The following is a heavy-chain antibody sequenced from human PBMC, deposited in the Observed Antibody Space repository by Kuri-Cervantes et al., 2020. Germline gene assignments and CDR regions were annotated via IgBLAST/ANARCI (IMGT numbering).Heavy chain of an antibody. Sequence: GGSLRLSCAASGFTFSRYGIHWARQAPGKGLEWVANIKHDGSEKYYVDSVKGRFTISRDNSKNTLYLQMNSLRAEDTAVYYCARSHVGYSSGWYSSRLYYFDYWGQGTLVTVSS. CDR2: IKHDGSEK. V-gene: IGHV3-7*01. J-gene: IGHJ4*02. D-gene: IGHD6-19*01. CDR3: ARSHVGYSSGWYSSRLYYFDY. CDR1: GFTFSRYG.